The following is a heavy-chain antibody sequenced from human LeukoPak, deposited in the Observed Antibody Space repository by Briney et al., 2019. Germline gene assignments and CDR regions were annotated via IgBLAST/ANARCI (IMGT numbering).Heavy chain of an antibody. J-gene: IGHJ4*02. Sequence: PSETLSLTCAVYGGSFSGYYWSWIRQPPGKGLEWIGEINHSGSTNYNPSLKSRVTISVDTSKNQFSLKLSSVTAADTAVYYCARGQMGANDYWGQGTLVTVSS. D-gene: IGHD1-26*01. V-gene: IGHV4-34*01. CDR2: INHSGST. CDR3: ARGQMGANDY. CDR1: GGSFSGYY.